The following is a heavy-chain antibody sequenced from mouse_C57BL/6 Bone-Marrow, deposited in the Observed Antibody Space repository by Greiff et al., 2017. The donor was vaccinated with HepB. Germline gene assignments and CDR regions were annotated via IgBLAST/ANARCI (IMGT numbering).Heavy chain of an antibody. J-gene: IGHJ2*01. V-gene: IGHV5-4*03. Sequence: DVKLVESGGGLVKPGGSLKLSCAASGFTFSSYAMSWVRQTPEKRLEWVATISDGGSYTYYPDNVKGRFTISRDNAKNNLYLQMSHLKSEDTAMYYCARGRLYGSSLYFDYWGQGTTLTVSS. D-gene: IGHD1-1*01. CDR1: GFTFSSYA. CDR2: ISDGGSYT. CDR3: ARGRLYGSSLYFDY.